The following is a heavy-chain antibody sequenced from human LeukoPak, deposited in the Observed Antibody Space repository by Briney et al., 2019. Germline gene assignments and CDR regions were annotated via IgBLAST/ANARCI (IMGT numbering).Heavy chain of an antibody. CDR2: MNPNNGNT. D-gene: IGHD6-19*01. CDR1: GYTFTSYD. V-gene: IGHV1-8*01. Sequence: GASVKVSCKASGYTFTSYDINWVRQATGQGLEWMGWMNPNNGNTDCAQKFQGRVTLTRNTSISTAHMELSSLRSEDTAVYYCTRGGPVAGTHKYFQHWGQGTLVTVSS. CDR3: TRGGPVAGTHKYFQH. J-gene: IGHJ1*01.